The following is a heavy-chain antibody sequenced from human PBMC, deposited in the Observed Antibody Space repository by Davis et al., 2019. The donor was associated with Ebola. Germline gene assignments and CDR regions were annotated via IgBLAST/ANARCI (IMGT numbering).Heavy chain of an antibody. D-gene: IGHD3/OR15-3a*01. CDR2: IKPDEGEK. V-gene: IGHV3-7*03. J-gene: IGHJ6*02. Sequence: GGSLRLSCAASGFIFSNYWMSWVRQAPGKGPEWVAIIKPDEGEKYYVDSVKGRFTISRDNAKNSLFLQMDSPRDEDTALYYCASGDGRGRSYDMDVWGQGTTVTVSS. CDR1: GFIFSNYW. CDR3: ASGDGRGRSYDMDV.